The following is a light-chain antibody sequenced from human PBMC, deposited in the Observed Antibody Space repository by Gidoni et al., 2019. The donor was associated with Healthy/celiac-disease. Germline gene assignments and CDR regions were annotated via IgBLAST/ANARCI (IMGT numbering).Light chain of an antibody. CDR1: QSLVYSDGNTY. Sequence: DVVMTQSPLSLPVTLGQPASISCRSSQSLVYSDGNTYLHWFQQRPGQSPRRLIYKVSNRDSGVPDRVSGSGSGTDFTLKISRVEAEDVGVYYCMQGTHWLLVYTVGQGTKLEIK. J-gene: IGKJ2*01. V-gene: IGKV2-30*01. CDR3: MQGTHWLLVYT. CDR2: KVS.